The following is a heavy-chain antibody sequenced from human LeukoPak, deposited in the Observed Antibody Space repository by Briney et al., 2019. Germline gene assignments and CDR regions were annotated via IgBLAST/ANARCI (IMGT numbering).Heavy chain of an antibody. CDR1: GGSISNSSYY. J-gene: IGHJ4*02. CDR2: IYYSGST. Sequence: SETLSLTCTVSGGSISNSSYYWGWIRQPPGKGLEWIGSIYYSGSTYYNPSLKSRVTISVDTSKNQFSLKLSSVTAADTAVYYCARVGGYSSSWFDPFDYWGQGTLVTASS. V-gene: IGHV4-39*07. D-gene: IGHD6-13*01. CDR3: ARVGGYSSSWFDPFDY.